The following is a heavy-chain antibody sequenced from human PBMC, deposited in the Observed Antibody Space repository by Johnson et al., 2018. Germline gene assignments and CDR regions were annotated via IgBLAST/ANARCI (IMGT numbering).Heavy chain of an antibody. V-gene: IGHV3-21*01. CDR3: ARDWLGGFDSSGYYPEYFQH. CDR2: ISSSSSYI. J-gene: IGHJ1*01. Sequence: EVQLVGSGGGLVKAGGSLRLSCAASGFTFSSYSMNWVRQAPGKGLEWVSSISSSSSYIYYADSVKGRFTISRDNAKNSLYLQMNSLRAEDTAVYYCARDWLGGFDSSGYYPEYFQHWGQGTLVTVSS. CDR1: GFTFSSYS. D-gene: IGHD3-22*01.